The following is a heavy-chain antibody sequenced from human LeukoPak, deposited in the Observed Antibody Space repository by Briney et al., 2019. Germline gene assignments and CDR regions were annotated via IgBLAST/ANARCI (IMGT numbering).Heavy chain of an antibody. CDR2: ISGSGDST. V-gene: IGHV3-23*01. J-gene: IGHJ3*02. D-gene: IGHD3-3*01. Sequence: PGGSLRLSCAASGFTFSSSAMSWVRQAPGKGLEWVSVISGSGDSTYYADSVKGRFPISRDISKRTLYLQMKSLRAGDTAVYYCAKDKTYDDFWSGHDAFDIWGQGTMVTVSS. CDR3: AKDKTYDDFWSGHDAFDI. CDR1: GFTFSSSA.